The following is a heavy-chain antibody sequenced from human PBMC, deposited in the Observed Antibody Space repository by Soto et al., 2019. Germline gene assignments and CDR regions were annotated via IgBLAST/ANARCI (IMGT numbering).Heavy chain of an antibody. Sequence: QVHLVQSGAEVKKPGASVKVSCKGSGYTFTTYGITWVRQAPGQGLEWMGWISAHNGNTNYAQKLQGRVTVTRDTTTSTAYMELSSLRSDDTAVYYCSRGRYGDYWGKGALVTASS. J-gene: IGHJ4*02. CDR3: SRGRYGDY. CDR2: ISAHNGNT. D-gene: IGHD1-1*01. CDR1: GYTFTTYG. V-gene: IGHV1-18*01.